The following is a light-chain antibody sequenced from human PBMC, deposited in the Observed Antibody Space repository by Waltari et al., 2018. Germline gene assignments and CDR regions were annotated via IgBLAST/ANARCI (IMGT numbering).Light chain of an antibody. CDR3: SSYTGRSTLLYV. Sequence: QSALTQPASVSGSPGQSITISCPGTRSDGGRYNYVPWYQQYPGKAPKLMISEVSNRPSGISNRFSGSKSGNTASLTISGLQAEDEAYYYCSSYTGRSTLLYVFGTGTKVTVL. V-gene: IGLV2-14*01. J-gene: IGLJ1*01. CDR2: EVS. CDR1: RSDGGRYNY.